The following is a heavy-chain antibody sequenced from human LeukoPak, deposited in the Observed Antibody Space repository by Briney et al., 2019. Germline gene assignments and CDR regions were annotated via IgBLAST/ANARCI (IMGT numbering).Heavy chain of an antibody. CDR3: ARNPLSIAVAGGLGFDY. J-gene: IGHJ4*02. D-gene: IGHD6-19*01. CDR1: GGSISSYY. CDR2: IYYSGST. Sequence: SETLSLTCTVSGGSISSYYWSWIRQPPGKGLEWIGYIYYSGSTNYNPSLKSRVTISVDTSKNQFSLKLSSVTAADTAVYYCARNPLSIAVAGGLGFDYWGQGTLVTVSS. V-gene: IGHV4-59*01.